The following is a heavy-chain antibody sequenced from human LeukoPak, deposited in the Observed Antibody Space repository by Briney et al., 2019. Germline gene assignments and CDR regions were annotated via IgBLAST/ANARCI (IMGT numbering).Heavy chain of an antibody. D-gene: IGHD2-15*01. J-gene: IGHJ4*02. V-gene: IGHV3-23*01. CDR3: AKAPPPYCSGGTSYFDY. CDR1: GFTFNNYA. Sequence: PGGSLRLSCAASGFTFNNYAMSWVRQAPGKGLEWVSGISGSGGSTYYADSVKGRFTISRDNSKNTLYLQMNSLRAEDTAVYYCAKAPPPYCSGGTSYFDYWGQGTLVTVSS. CDR2: ISGSGGST.